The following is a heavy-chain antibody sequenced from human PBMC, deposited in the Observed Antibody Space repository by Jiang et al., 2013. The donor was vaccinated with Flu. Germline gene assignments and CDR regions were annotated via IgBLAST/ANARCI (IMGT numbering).Heavy chain of an antibody. CDR1: GYSFTSYW. D-gene: IGHD3-10*01. CDR3: ASHVQRNYYGSGSRYYYYGMDV. CDR2: IDPSDSYT. V-gene: IGHV5-10-1*03. J-gene: IGHJ6*02. Sequence: QLVESGAEVKKPGESLRISCKGSGYSFTSYWISWVRQMPGKGLEWMGRIDPSDSYTNYSPSFQGHVTISADKSISTAYLQWSSLKASDTAMYYCASHVQRNYYGSGSRYYYYGMDVWGQGTTVTVSS.